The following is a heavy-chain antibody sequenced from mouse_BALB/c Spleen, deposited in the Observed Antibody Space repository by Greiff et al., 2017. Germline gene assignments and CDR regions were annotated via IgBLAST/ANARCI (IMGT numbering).Heavy chain of an antibody. D-gene: IGHD2-1*01. V-gene: IGHV1S29*02. CDR3: ARNYYGNYAYWYFDV. J-gene: IGHJ1*01. CDR1: GYTFTDYN. CDR2: IYPYNGGT. Sequence: EVQLQQSGPELVKPGASVKISCKASGYTFTDYNMHWVKQSHGKSLEWIGYIYPYNGGTGYNQKFKSKATLTVDNSSSTAYMELRSLTSEDSAVYYCARNYYGNYAYWYFDVWGAGTTVTVSS.